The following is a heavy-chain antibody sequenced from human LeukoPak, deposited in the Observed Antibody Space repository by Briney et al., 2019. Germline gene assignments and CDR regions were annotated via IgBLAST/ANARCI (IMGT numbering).Heavy chain of an antibody. CDR3: ARYRQESNGQFDY. J-gene: IGHJ4*02. CDR2: INTSGST. Sequence: SETLSLTSTVSGGSISGYFWSWIRQPAGKGLEWIGRINTSGSTNFNPSLKSRVTMSVDTSKNQFSLKLTSVTAADTALYYCARYRQESNGQFDYWGQGTLVTVSS. CDR1: GGSISGYF. V-gene: IGHV4-4*07. D-gene: IGHD2-8*01.